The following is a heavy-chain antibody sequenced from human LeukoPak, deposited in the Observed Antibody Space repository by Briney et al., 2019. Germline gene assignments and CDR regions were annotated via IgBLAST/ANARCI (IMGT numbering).Heavy chain of an antibody. D-gene: IGHD1-20*01. Sequence: PGGSLRLSCAASGFTFSSYSMNWVRQAPGKGLEWVSSISSSSSSYIYYADSVKGRFTISRDNAKNSLYLQMNSLRAEDTAVYYCARDKGITGRADYWGQGTLVTVSS. CDR1: GFTFSSYS. CDR2: ISSSSSSYI. V-gene: IGHV3-21*01. CDR3: ARDKGITGRADY. J-gene: IGHJ4*02.